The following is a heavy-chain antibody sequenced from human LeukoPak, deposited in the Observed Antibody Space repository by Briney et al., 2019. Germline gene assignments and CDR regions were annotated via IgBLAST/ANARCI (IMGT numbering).Heavy chain of an antibody. J-gene: IGHJ4*02. Sequence: SETLSLTCAVYGGSFSGYYWSWIRQPQGKGLEWIGKINHSGSTNYNPSLKSRVTISIDTSKNQFSLKLSSVTAADTAVYYCSLFDYYDFSRGDYWGQGTLVTVSS. V-gene: IGHV4-34*01. CDR1: GGSFSGYY. CDR3: SLFDYYDFSRGDY. CDR2: INHSGST. D-gene: IGHD3-22*01.